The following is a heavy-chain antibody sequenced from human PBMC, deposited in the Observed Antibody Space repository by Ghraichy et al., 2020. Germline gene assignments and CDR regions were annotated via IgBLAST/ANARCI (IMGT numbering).Heavy chain of an antibody. J-gene: IGHJ6*02. CDR3: AKDRSSTSSYAMDV. V-gene: IGHV3-23*01. CDR1: GFTFRSYA. CDR2: IGGSGGST. D-gene: IGHD2-2*01. Sequence: GGSLRLSCAASGFTFRSYAMNWARQAPGKGLEWVSGIGGSGGSTHYADSVKGRFTISRDNSKNTLYLQMNSLRAEDTAVYYCAKDRSSTSSYAMDVWGQGTTVTVSS.